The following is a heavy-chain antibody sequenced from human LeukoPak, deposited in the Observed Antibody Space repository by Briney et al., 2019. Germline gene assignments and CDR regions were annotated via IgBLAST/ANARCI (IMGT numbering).Heavy chain of an antibody. CDR1: GFTFSSYA. J-gene: IGHJ6*02. CDR3: AKEYYDILTGYPYYYGMDV. V-gene: IGHV3-23*01. CDR2: ISGSGGST. D-gene: IGHD3-9*01. Sequence: GGSLRLSCAASGFTFSSYAMSWVRQAPGKGLEWVSAISGSGGSTYYADSVKGGFTISRDNSKNTLYLQMNSLRAEDTAVYYCAKEYYDILTGYPYYYGMDVWGQGTTVTVSS.